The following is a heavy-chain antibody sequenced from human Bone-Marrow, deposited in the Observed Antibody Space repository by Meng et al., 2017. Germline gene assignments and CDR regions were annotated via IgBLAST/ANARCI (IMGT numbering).Heavy chain of an antibody. V-gene: IGHV1-8*01. J-gene: IGHJ1*01. CDR3: ARGPSGSYPLEYFQH. Sequence: QGRLVQSWGELKNAGASGKGACKASGYTFTSYDINWVRQATGPGLEWMGWMNPNSGNTGYEQKFQGKVTMTRNTSISTAYMELSSLRSEDTAVYYCARGPSGSYPLEYFQHWGQGTLVTVSS. D-gene: IGHD1-26*01. CDR1: GYTFTSYD. CDR2: MNPNSGNT.